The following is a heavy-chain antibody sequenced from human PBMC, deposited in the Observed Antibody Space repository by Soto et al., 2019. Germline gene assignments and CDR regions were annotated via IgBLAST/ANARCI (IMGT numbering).Heavy chain of an antibody. Sequence: SCKVSGYTLTELSMHWVRQAPGKGLEWVAVTSFDGSSGYYADSVRGRFTISRDNSNNTLYLQMNSLRAEDTAVYYCAKSPPAVAGYFDYWGQGTLVTVSS. J-gene: IGHJ4*02. CDR1: GYTLTELS. CDR3: AKSPPAVAGYFDY. V-gene: IGHV3-30*18. D-gene: IGHD6-19*01. CDR2: TSFDGSSG.